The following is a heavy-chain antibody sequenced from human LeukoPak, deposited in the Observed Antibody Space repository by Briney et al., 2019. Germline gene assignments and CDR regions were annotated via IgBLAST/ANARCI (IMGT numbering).Heavy chain of an antibody. V-gene: IGHV6-1*01. Sequence: SQTLSLTCAISGDSFSSNNAAWNWIRQSPSRGLEWLGRTYYRSKWLSDYAPSVKSRITIDADTSKNQFSLQIKSVTPEDTVVYYCARGLRGADDWFDPWGQGTLVTVSS. CDR1: GDSFSSNNAA. CDR2: TYYRSKWLS. D-gene: IGHD5-24*01. J-gene: IGHJ5*02. CDR3: ARGLRGADDWFDP.